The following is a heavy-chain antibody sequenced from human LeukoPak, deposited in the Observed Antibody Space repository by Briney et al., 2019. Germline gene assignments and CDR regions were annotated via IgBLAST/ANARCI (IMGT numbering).Heavy chain of an antibody. V-gene: IGHV3-30*02. CDR2: IRFDGSNK. D-gene: IGHD5-24*01. J-gene: IGHJ4*02. CDR3: AKDLVATRPYYFDY. Sequence: PGGSLRLSCAASGFTFSNYGVHWVRQAPGKGLEWVSFIRFDGSNKYYADSVKGRFTISRDNSKNTLYLQMNSLRAEDTAVYYCAKDLVATRPYYFDYWGQGTLVTVSS. CDR1: GFTFSNYG.